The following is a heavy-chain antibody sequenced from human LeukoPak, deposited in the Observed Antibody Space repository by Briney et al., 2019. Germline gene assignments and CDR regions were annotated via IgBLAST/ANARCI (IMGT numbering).Heavy chain of an antibody. CDR2: IHNSRGT. Sequence: SQTLSLTCTVSGASITSDIFYWNWIRQSPGKGLEWIGAIHNSRGTSYNPSLESRLTISVDPSENKFFLKMTSVTDADTATYYCGKVGGNTNSWGQGTPVTVSS. CDR3: GKVGGNTNS. J-gene: IGHJ4*02. CDR1: GASITSDIFY. V-gene: IGHV4-30-4*01. D-gene: IGHD4-23*01.